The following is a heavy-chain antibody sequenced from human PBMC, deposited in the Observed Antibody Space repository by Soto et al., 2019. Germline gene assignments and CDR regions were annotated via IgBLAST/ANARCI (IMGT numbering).Heavy chain of an antibody. CDR3: ARGRHFNFWSTYSYYFDY. CDR1: GGSLGAYY. V-gene: IGHV4-34*01. CDR2: INHSGSA. J-gene: IGHJ4*02. D-gene: IGHD3-3*01. Sequence: SETLSLTCAVYGGSLGAYYWTWIRQSPGKGLEWIGQINHSGSAKYNPSLKRRATMSIDTSKNQFSLNLSSVTAADTAEYYCARGRHFNFWSTYSYYFDYWGQGTLVTVSS.